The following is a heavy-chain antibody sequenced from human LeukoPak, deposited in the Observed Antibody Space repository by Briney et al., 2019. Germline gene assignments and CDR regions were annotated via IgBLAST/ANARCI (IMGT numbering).Heavy chain of an antibody. J-gene: IGHJ4*02. CDR3: ARDSYYGSGSYYGY. Sequence: SETLSLTCAVSGYSISSGYYWGWIRQPPGKGLEWIGSIYHSGSTYYNPSLKSRVTMSVDTSKNQFSLKLSSVTAADTAVYYCARDSYYGSGSYYGYWGQGTLVTVSS. D-gene: IGHD3-10*01. V-gene: IGHV4-38-2*02. CDR1: GYSISSGYY. CDR2: IYHSGST.